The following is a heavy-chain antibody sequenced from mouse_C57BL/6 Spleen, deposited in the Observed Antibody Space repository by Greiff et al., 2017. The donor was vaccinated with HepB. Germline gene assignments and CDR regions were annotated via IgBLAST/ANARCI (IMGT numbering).Heavy chain of an antibody. V-gene: IGHV1-59*01. Sequence: QVQLQQPGAELVRPGTSVKLSCKASGYTFTSYWMHWVKQRPGQGLEWIGVIDPSDSYTNYNQKFKGKATLTVDTSSSTAYMQLSSLTSEDSAVYYCARGWYYYEGYAMDYWGQGTSVTVSS. CDR1: GYTFTSYW. J-gene: IGHJ4*01. CDR2: IDPSDSYT. D-gene: IGHD1-1*01. CDR3: ARGWYYYEGYAMDY.